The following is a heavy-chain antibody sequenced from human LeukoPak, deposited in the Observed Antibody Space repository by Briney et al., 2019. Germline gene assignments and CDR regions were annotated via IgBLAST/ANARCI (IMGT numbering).Heavy chain of an antibody. CDR1: GFTFSSYA. Sequence: GGSLRLSCAASGFTFSSYAMSWVRQAPGKGLEWVAVISYDGSNKYYADSVKGRFTISRDNSKNTLYPQMNSLRAEDTAVYYCARDRVPAAEGGLPEYWGQGTLVTVSS. CDR2: ISYDGSNK. J-gene: IGHJ4*02. V-gene: IGHV3-30-3*01. D-gene: IGHD2-2*01. CDR3: ARDRVPAAEGGLPEY.